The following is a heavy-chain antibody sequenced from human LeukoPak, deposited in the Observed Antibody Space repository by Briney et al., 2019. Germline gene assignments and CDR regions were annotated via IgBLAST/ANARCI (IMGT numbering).Heavy chain of an antibody. D-gene: IGHD4-17*01. J-gene: IGHJ3*02. CDR2: IYHSGST. Sequence: SEALSLTCAVSGYSISSGYYWGWIRQPPGKGREWIGSIYHSGSTYYNPSLKSRVTISVDTSKNQLSLKLSSVTAADTAVYYCAREEDGDYFIDIWGQGAMVTVSS. CDR1: GYSISSGYY. CDR3: AREEDGDYFIDI. V-gene: IGHV4-38-2*02.